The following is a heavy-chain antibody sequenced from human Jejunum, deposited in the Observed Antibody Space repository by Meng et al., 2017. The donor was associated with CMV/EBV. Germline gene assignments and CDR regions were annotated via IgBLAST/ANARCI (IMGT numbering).Heavy chain of an antibody. V-gene: IGHV1-18*01. J-gene: IGHJ4*02. CDR3: MRTNRWITWCDV. D-gene: IGHD3-16*01. Sequence: SGGTYGYTFGTYGVSCVRQAPGQGAGWIGWVSSNYQSYRYSQKFKSRVSMTIDTSNTSAYMELRGLTSNDSDMYFCMRTNRWITWCDVWGQGTLVTVSS. CDR1: GYTFGTYG. CDR2: VSSNYQSY.